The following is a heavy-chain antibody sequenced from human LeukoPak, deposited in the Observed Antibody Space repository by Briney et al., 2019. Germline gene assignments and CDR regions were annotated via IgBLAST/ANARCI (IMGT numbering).Heavy chain of an antibody. CDR2: INAGSGNT. V-gene: IGHV1-3*01. J-gene: IGHJ4*02. Sequence: ASVTVSCKASGYSFSSYAMHWVRQAPGQSLEWMGWINAGSGNTKYSQKFQGRVTITRDTSATTAYMELSSLKSEDTAVYYCARISGWYEFDYWGQGTLVIVSS. CDR1: GYSFSSYA. D-gene: IGHD6-19*01. CDR3: ARISGWYEFDY.